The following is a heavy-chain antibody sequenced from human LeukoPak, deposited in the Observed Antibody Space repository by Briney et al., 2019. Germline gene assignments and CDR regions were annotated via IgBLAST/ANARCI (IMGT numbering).Heavy chain of an antibody. J-gene: IGHJ4*02. CDR1: GYTFTGYY. Sequence: GASVTVSCKASGYTFTGYYMHWVRQAPGQGLEWMGWINPNSGGTNYAQKFQGRVTMTRDTSISTAYMELSRLRSDDTAVYYCARDNRKWLVRAEPDYWGQGTLVTVSS. CDR2: INPNSGGT. D-gene: IGHD6-19*01. V-gene: IGHV1-2*02. CDR3: ARDNRKWLVRAEPDY.